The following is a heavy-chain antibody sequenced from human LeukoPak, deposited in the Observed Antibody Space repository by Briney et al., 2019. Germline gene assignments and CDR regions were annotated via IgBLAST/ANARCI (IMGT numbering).Heavy chain of an antibody. CDR3: ARHENIVLVVAATGFDN. CDR2: IYYSGNT. J-gene: IGHJ4*02. CDR1: GGSISSSSHF. Sequence: SETLSLTCTVSGGSISSSSHFWSWIRQPPGKGLEWIGSIYYSGNTYYNSSLKSRVTISVDTSKNQFSLKLSSGTAAETAVYYCARHENIVLVVAATGFDNWGQGTLVTVSS. V-gene: IGHV4-39*01. D-gene: IGHD2-15*01.